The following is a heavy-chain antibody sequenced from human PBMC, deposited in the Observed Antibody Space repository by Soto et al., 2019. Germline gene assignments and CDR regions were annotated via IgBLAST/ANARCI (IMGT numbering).Heavy chain of an antibody. CDR1: GYTFTIYY. V-gene: IGHV1-46*01. CDR3: AREMGFEQLLTYYYYGMDV. Sequence: ASGKVSCKACGYTFTIYYMHCVRQAPGQGLEWMGIINPSGGSTSYAQKFQGRVTMTRDTSTSTVYMELSSLRSEDTAVYYCAREMGFEQLLTYYYYGMDVWGQGTTVPVSS. CDR2: INPSGGST. J-gene: IGHJ6*02. D-gene: IGHD6-6*01.